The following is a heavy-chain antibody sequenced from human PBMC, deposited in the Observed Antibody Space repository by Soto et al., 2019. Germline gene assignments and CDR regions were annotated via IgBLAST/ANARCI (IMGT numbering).Heavy chain of an antibody. D-gene: IGHD2-2*01. Sequence: SETLSLTCAVYGGSFSGYYWSWIRQPPGKGLEWIGEINHSGSTNYNPSLKSRVTISVDTSKNQFSLKLSSVTAADTAVYYCARGKIVVVPAAKYYYGSGYYYYGMDVWGQGTTVTVSS. V-gene: IGHV4-34*01. CDR2: INHSGST. CDR3: ARGKIVVVPAAKYYYGSGYYYYGMDV. CDR1: GGSFSGYY. J-gene: IGHJ6*02.